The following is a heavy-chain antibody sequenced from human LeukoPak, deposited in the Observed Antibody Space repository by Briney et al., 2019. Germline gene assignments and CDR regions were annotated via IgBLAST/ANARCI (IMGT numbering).Heavy chain of an antibody. V-gene: IGHV4-31*03. CDR1: GGSISSGGYY. CDR2: IYYSGST. D-gene: IGHD3-9*01. Sequence: SETLSLTCTVSGGSISSGGYYWSWIRQHPGKGLEWIGYIYYSGSTYYNPSLKSRVTISVDTSKNQFSLKLSSVTAADTAVYYCARWTSSAITISEYNWFDPWGQGTLVTVSS. J-gene: IGHJ5*02. CDR3: ARWTSSAITISEYNWFDP.